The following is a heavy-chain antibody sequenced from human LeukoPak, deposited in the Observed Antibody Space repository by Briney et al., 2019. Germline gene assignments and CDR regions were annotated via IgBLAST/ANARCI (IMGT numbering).Heavy chain of an antibody. CDR2: INHSGST. J-gene: IGHJ4*02. CDR1: GGSFSGYY. D-gene: IGHD3-10*01. Sequence: SETLSLTCAVYGGSFSGYYWSWIRQPPGKGLEWIGEINHSGSTNYNPSLKSRVTISVDTSKNQFSLKLSSVTAADTAVYYCARGRDKIWFGELPVLDYWGQGTLVTVSS. V-gene: IGHV4-34*01. CDR3: ARGRDKIWFGELPVLDY.